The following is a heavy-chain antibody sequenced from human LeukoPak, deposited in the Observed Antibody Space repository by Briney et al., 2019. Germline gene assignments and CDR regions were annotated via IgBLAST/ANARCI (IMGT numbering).Heavy chain of an antibody. Sequence: GGSLRLSCAASGFTFSSYSMNWVRQAPGKGLEWVSYISSSGSTKYYADSVKGRFTISRDNAKNSLYLQMNSLRAEDTAVYYCARRGAVTYTNYYYYYMDVWGKGTTVTVSS. CDR1: GFTFSSYS. V-gene: IGHV3-48*01. J-gene: IGHJ6*03. D-gene: IGHD4-17*01. CDR2: ISSSGSTK. CDR3: ARRGAVTYTNYYYYYMDV.